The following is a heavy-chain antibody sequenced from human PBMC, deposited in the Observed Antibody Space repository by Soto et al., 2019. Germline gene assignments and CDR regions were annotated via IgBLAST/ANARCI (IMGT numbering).Heavy chain of an antibody. Sequence: QVQLVQSGGEVKKPGSSVRVSCRTSGGTFKNYGFSWVRQAPGQGLEWMGGIIPMYGIANYGQIFQGRLTITGDESTNSSYMDLSSLKSEDTAVYYCAGEVGGTGFHLWGQGTQVTVSS. CDR3: AGEVGGTGFHL. CDR1: GGTFKNYG. D-gene: IGHD1-26*01. V-gene: IGHV1-69*12. J-gene: IGHJ5*02. CDR2: IIPMYGIA.